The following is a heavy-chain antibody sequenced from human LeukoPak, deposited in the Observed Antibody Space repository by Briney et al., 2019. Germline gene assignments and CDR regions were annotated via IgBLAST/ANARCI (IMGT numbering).Heavy chain of an antibody. CDR3: ARDPDSYGPFDY. CDR2: ISSSSSYI. CDR1: GFTFSSYS. J-gene: IGHJ4*02. V-gene: IGHV3-21*01. D-gene: IGHD5-18*01. Sequence: GGSLRLSCAASGFTFSSYSMNWVRQAPGKGLEWVSSISSSSSYIYYADSVKGRFTISRDNAKNSLYLQMNSLRAEDTAVYYCARDPDSYGPFDYWGQGTLVTVSS.